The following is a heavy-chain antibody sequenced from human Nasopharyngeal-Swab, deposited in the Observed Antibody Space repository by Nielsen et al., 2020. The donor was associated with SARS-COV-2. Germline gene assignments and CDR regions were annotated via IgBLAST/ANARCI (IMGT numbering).Heavy chain of an antibody. Sequence: GSLRLSCTVSGGSISSYYWSWIRQPPGKGLEWIGYISYSGTTEYNPSLKSRVIILVDTSKNQFPLQLSSVTAADTAVYYCAAFQGGYSYGYIHWGQGTLVTVSS. CDR1: GGSISSYY. CDR2: ISYSGTT. V-gene: IGHV4-59*08. CDR3: AAFQGGYSYGYIH. J-gene: IGHJ4*02. D-gene: IGHD5-18*01.